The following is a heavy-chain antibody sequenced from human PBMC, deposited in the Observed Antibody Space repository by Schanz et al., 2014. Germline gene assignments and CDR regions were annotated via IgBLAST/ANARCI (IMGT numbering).Heavy chain of an antibody. J-gene: IGHJ4*02. V-gene: IGHV1-18*01. CDR1: GYTFTTYA. CDR2: ISAYNGNT. D-gene: IGHD3-9*01. Sequence: QGQLVQSGAEVKKPGASVRVSCKASGYTFTTYAMSWVRQAPGQGLEWMGWISAYNGNTKYPQKLQGRVTMTTDTSTSTAYMELRSLRSDDTAVYYCARDAADFYDILTEEDYWGQGTLVTVSS. CDR3: ARDAADFYDILTEEDY.